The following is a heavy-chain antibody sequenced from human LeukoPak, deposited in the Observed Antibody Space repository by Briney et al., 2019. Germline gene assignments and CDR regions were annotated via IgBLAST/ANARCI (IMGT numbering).Heavy chain of an antibody. J-gene: IGHJ4*02. CDR1: GYTFTGYY. D-gene: IGHD5-18*01. Sequence: ASVKVSCKASGYTFTGYYMHWVRQAPGQGLEWMGWINPNSGGTNYAQKFQGRVTMTRDTSISTAYMELSRLRSDDTAVYYCAKARIQPHLLHYFDYWGQGTLVTVSS. CDR3: AKARIQPHLLHYFDY. V-gene: IGHV1-2*02. CDR2: INPNSGGT.